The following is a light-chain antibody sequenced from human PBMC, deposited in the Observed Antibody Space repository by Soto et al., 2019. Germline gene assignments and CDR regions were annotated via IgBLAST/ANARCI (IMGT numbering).Light chain of an antibody. CDR1: RSISSW. Sequence: DIQMTQSPSTLSASVGDRVTITCRASRSISSWLAWYQQKPGKAPKLLIYDASSLESGVPSGFSGSGSGTEYTLTISSLQPDDFATYYCQQYNSYWTFGQGTKVDIK. CDR2: DAS. V-gene: IGKV1-5*01. CDR3: QQYNSYWT. J-gene: IGKJ1*01.